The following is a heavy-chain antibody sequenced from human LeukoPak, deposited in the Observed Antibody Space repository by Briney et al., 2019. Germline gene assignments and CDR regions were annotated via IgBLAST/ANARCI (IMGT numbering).Heavy chain of an antibody. CDR3: ARVTGYYYDSSGYSDY. CDR2: ISYDGSNK. V-gene: IGHV3-30*12. J-gene: IGHJ4*02. CDR1: GFTFSSYG. D-gene: IGHD3-22*01. Sequence: GGSLRLSCAASGFTFSSYGMHWVRQAPGKGLEWVAVISYDGSNKYYADSVKGRFTISRDNAKNSLYLQMNSLRAEDTAVYYSARVTGYYYDSSGYSDYWGQGTLVTVSS.